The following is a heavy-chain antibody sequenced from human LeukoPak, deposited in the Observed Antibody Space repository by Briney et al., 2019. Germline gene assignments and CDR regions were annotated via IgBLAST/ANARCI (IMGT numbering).Heavy chain of an antibody. CDR2: INSDGSST. J-gene: IGHJ4*02. D-gene: IGHD5-18*01. CDR3: ARAQYSYGHYYFDY. CDR1: GFTFSSYW. V-gene: IGHV3-74*01. Sequence: QPGGSLRLSCAASGFTFSSYWMHWVRQAPGKGLVWVSRINSDGSSTSYADSVKGRFTISRDNAKNTLYRQMNSLRAEDTAVYYCARAQYSYGHYYFDYWGQGTLVTVSS.